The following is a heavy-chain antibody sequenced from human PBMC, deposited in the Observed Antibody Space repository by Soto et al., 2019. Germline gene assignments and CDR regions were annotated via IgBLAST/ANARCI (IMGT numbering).Heavy chain of an antibody. CDR2: INHSGST. Sequence: PSETLSLTCAVYGGSFSGYYWSWIRQPPGKGLEWIGEINHSGSTNYNPSLKSRVTISVDTSKNQFSLKLSSVTAADTAVYYCARGRVTGTNGYYYYYGMDVWGQGTTVTVSS. CDR3: ARGRVTGTNGYYYYYGMDV. CDR1: GGSFSGYY. D-gene: IGHD1-20*01. J-gene: IGHJ6*02. V-gene: IGHV4-34*01.